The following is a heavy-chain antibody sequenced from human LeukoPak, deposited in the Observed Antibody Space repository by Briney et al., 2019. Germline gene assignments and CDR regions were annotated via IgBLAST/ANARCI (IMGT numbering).Heavy chain of an antibody. J-gene: IGHJ3*02. CDR3: ARVSLGDSSDYQTTDAFGI. D-gene: IGHD3-22*01. Sequence: GGSLRLSCAASGFTVSSDYMSWVRHAPGKGLEWVSVIYSGGSTYCADPVKRIFTISRDNSKNTLYLQINSLRVEDTAVYYCARVSLGDSSDYQTTDAFGIWGQGTMVSVSS. CDR2: IYSGGST. CDR1: GFTVSSDY. V-gene: IGHV3-66*01.